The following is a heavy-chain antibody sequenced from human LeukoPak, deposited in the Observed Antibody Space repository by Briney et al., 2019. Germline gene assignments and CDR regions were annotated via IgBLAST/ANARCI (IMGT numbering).Heavy chain of an antibody. CDR3: ARTADYGDFVPWYYYGMDV. J-gene: IGHJ6*02. D-gene: IGHD4-17*01. V-gene: IGHV3-53*01. CDR1: GFTVRRNY. CDR2: IHSAGNT. Sequence: GGSLRLSCAASGFTVRRNYMSWVRQAPGKGLEWVSVIHSAGNTHYADSVKGRFTISRDKFRNILYLQMDSLRAEDTAVYYCARTADYGDFVPWYYYGMDVWGQGTTVTVSS.